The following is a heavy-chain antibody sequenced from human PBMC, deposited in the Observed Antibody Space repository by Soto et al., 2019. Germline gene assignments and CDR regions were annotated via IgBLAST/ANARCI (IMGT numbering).Heavy chain of an antibody. CDR2: IYYTGST. J-gene: IGHJ4*02. V-gene: IGHV4-59*08. CDR1: GASISSYY. D-gene: IGHD3-22*01. CDR3: AKTPSDASAYYPAYFDY. Sequence: QVQLQESGPGLVKPSETLSLTCTVSGASISSYYWGWIRQPPGKGLEWVGYIYYTGSTNTNPSLTSPVPPSSDPSTTHPSLPLSSVPAAATAVYYCAKTPSDASAYYPAYFDYWGQGTLVTVSS.